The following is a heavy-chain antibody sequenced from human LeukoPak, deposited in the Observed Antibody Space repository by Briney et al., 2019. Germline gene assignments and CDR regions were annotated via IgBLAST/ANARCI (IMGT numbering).Heavy chain of an antibody. CDR2: MYYSGST. Sequence: SQTLSLTCTVSGGSISSGDYYRSWIRQPPGKGLEWIAYMYYSGSTYYNPSLKSRATISLDTSKNQFSLKLSSVTAADTAVYYCARPYYYDSRIDPWGQGTLVTVSS. D-gene: IGHD3-22*01. J-gene: IGHJ5*02. V-gene: IGHV4-30-4*01. CDR3: ARPYYYDSRIDP. CDR1: GGSISSGDYY.